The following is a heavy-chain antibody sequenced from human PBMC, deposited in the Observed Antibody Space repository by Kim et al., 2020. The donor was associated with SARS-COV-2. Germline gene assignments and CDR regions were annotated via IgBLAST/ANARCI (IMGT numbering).Heavy chain of an antibody. V-gene: IGHV1-46*01. Sequence: FQGRVTMTRDTSTSTVYMELSSLRSEDTAVYYCARGRGYSGDYYYYGMDVWGQGTTVTVSS. J-gene: IGHJ6*02. D-gene: IGHD3-10*01. CDR3: ARGRGYSGDYYYYGMDV.